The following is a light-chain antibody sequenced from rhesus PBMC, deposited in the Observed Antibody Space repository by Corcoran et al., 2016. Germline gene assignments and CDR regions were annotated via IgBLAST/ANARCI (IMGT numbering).Light chain of an antibody. V-gene: IGKV1-22*01. CDR2: KAS. CDR1: QSISSW. J-gene: IGKJ3*01. CDR3: LQYSSSPFT. Sequence: DIQMTQSPSSLSASVGDTVTITCRASQSISSWLDWYQQKPGKAPKLLIYKASSLQSGVPSRFSGSGSGTDVTLTISSLQPEDVATYYCLQYSSSPFTFGPGTKLDIK.